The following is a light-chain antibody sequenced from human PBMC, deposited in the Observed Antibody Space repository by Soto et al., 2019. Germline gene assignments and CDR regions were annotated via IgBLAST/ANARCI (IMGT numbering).Light chain of an antibody. V-gene: IGLV2-14*01. CDR1: SSDVGAYNY. CDR3: SSKRTTASLV. J-gene: IGLJ1*01. CDR2: EVS. Sequence: QSALTQPASVSGSPGQTITISCTGTSSDVGAYNYVSWYQQHPGKAPKLMIYEVSNRPSGVSDRFSGSKSGNTASLTISGLQPAEEADYSCSSKRTTASLVFGTGTKVTV.